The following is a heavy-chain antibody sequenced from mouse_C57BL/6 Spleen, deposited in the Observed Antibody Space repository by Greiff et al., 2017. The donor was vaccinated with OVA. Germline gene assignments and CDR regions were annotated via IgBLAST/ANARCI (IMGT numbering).Heavy chain of an antibody. CDR1: GYAFSSSW. CDR3: AHYYGRAGYFDT. CDR2: IYPGDGDT. V-gene: IGHV1-82*01. D-gene: IGHD1-1*01. J-gene: IGHJ2*01. Sequence: QVQLQQSGPELVKPGASVKISCKASGYAFSSSWMNWVKQRPGKGLEWIGRIYPGDGDTNYNGKFKGKATLTADKSSSTAYMQLSSLTSEDSAVYFCAHYYGRAGYFDTWGEGTTLTVSS.